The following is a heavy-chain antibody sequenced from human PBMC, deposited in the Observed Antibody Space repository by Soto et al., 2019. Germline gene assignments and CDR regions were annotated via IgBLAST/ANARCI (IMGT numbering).Heavy chain of an antibody. J-gene: IGHJ4*02. V-gene: IGHV4-39*01. Sequence: QLQLQESGPGLVKPSETLSLTCTVSGGSISSSSYYWGWIRQPPGKGLEWIGSIYYSGSTYYNPSLKSRVTISVDTSKNQFSLKLSSVTAADTAVYYCARHGTSEGDYYDSSGYPYYFDYWGQGTLVTVSS. CDR2: IYYSGST. CDR3: ARHGTSEGDYYDSSGYPYYFDY. CDR1: GGSISSSSYY. D-gene: IGHD3-22*01.